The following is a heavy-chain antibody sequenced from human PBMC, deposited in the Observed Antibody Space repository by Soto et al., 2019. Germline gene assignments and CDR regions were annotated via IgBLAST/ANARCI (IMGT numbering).Heavy chain of an antibody. CDR3: ARHSPDYYDSSGPNY. J-gene: IGHJ4*02. Sequence: PGESLKISCKGSGYSFTSYWISWVRQMPGKGLEWMGRIDPSDSYTNYSPSFQGHATISADKSISTAYLQWSSLKASDTAMYYCARHSPDYYDSSGPNYWGQGTLVTVSS. D-gene: IGHD3-22*01. CDR1: GYSFTSYW. V-gene: IGHV5-10-1*01. CDR2: IDPSDSYT.